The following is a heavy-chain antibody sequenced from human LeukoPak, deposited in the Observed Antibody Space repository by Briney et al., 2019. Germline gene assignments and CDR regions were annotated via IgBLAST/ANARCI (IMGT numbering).Heavy chain of an antibody. CDR2: INHSGST. V-gene: IGHV4-34*01. CDR3: ARGGRGYSYGYVKNC. D-gene: IGHD5-18*01. J-gene: IGHJ4*02. Sequence: SETLSLTCAVYGGSFSGYYWSWIRQPPGKGLEWIGEINHSGSTNYNPSLKSRVTISVDTSKNQFSLKLSSVTAADTAVYYCARGGRGYSYGYVKNCWGQGTLVTVSS. CDR1: GGSFSGYY.